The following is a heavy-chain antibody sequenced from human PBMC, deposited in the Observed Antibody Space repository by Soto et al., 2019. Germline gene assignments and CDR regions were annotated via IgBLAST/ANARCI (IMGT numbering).Heavy chain of an antibody. J-gene: IGHJ4*02. CDR1: GGTFSSYA. CDR2: IIPILGTA. Sequence: QVQLVQSGAEVKKPGSSVKVSCKASGGTFSSYAISWVRQAPGQGLEWMGGIIPILGTANYAQKFQGRVTIPADQSTCTAHMELSSLRSEDTAVYYCARGGPYYYDSSGYSEGDYWGQGNLVTVSA. CDR3: ARGGPYYYDSSGYSEGDY. V-gene: IGHV1-69*01. D-gene: IGHD3-22*01.